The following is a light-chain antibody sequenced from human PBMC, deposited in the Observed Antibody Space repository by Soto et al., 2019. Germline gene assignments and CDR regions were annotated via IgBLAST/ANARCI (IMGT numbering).Light chain of an antibody. CDR3: ISCDHSMRGPV. J-gene: IGLJ3*02. Sequence: QSVLTQPPSAAGTPGQRVTISCSGSTSNIGGNTVNWVQNVPGTATKLLIYRNNERPSGVPDRFSGSQSVSTASLAISGVQCGDEADYYCISCDHSMRGPVFGGGTQLTVL. V-gene: IGLV1-44*01. CDR2: RNN. CDR1: TSNIGGNT.